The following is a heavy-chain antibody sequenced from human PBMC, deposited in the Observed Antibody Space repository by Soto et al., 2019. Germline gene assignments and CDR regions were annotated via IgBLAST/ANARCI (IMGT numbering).Heavy chain of an antibody. CDR2: ISGSGGST. CDR1: GFTFSSYA. Sequence: GGSLRLSCAASGFTFSSYAMSWVRQAPGKGLEWVSGISGSGGSTYYADSVKGRFTISRDISKNTLYLQINSLRAEDTAVYYCARGGSAAVWDFDYWGPGTLVTAPQ. J-gene: IGHJ4*02. V-gene: IGHV3-23*01. D-gene: IGHD2-15*01. CDR3: ARGGSAAVWDFDY.